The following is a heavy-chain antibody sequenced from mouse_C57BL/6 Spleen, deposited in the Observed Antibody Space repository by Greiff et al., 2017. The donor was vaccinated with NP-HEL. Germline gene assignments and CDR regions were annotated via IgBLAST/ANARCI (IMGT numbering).Heavy chain of an antibody. CDR2: INPNYGTT. D-gene: IGHD4-1*01. V-gene: IGHV1-39*01. CDR1: GYSFTDYN. CDR3: AREGPKLGYYFDD. Sequence: VHVKQSGPELVKPGASVKISCKASGYSFTDYNMNWVKQSNGKSLEWIGVINPNYGTTSYNQKFKGKATLTVDQSSSTAYMQLNSLTSEDSAVYYCAREGPKLGYYFDDWGQGTTLTVSS. J-gene: IGHJ2*01.